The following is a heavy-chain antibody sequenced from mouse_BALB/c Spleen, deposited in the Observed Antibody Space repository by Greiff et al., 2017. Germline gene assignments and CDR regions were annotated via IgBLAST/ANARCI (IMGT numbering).Heavy chain of an antibody. Sequence: EVKLMESGGDLVKPGGSLKLSCAASGFTFSSYGMSWVRQTPDKRLEWVATISSGGSYTYYPDSVKGRFTISRDNAKNTLYLQMSSLKSEDTAMYYCARGAVEPFAYWGQGTLVTVSA. CDR1: GFTFSSYG. V-gene: IGHV5-6*01. CDR3: ARGAVEPFAY. CDR2: ISSGGSYT. D-gene: IGHD1-1*01. J-gene: IGHJ3*01.